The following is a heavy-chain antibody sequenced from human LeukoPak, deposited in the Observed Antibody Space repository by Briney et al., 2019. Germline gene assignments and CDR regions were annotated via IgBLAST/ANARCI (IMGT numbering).Heavy chain of an antibody. V-gene: IGHV4-39*01. CDR1: GGSIGSSSYY. J-gene: IGHJ4*02. CDR3: ARQRRAAFSTWEPARRVPTYYFDY. CDR2: IYYSGST. D-gene: IGHD1-26*01. Sequence: SETLSLTCTVSGGSIGSSSYYWGWIRQPPGKGLEWIGSIYYSGSTYYNPSLKSRVTISVDTSKNQFSLKLSSVTAADTAVYYCARQRRAAFSTWEPARRVPTYYFDYWGQGTLVTVSS.